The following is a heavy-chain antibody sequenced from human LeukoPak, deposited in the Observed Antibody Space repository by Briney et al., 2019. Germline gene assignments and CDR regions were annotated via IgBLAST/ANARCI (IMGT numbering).Heavy chain of an antibody. Sequence: ASVKVSCKASGYTFTSYGISWVRQAPGQGLEWMGWISAYNGNTNYAQKLQGRVTMTTDTSTSTAYMELRSLRSDATAVYYCARGKGRITMVRGVIITNDYWGQGTLVTVSS. V-gene: IGHV1-18*01. D-gene: IGHD3-10*01. CDR2: ISAYNGNT. CDR1: GYTFTSYG. J-gene: IGHJ4*02. CDR3: ARGKGRITMVRGVIITNDY.